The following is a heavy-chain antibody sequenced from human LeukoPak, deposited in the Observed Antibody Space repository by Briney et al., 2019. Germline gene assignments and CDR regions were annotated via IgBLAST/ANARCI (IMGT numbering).Heavy chain of an antibody. CDR1: GYTFTSYG. Sequence: GASVKVSCKASGYTFTSYGISWVRQAPGQGLEWMGWISAYNGNTNYAQKLQGRVTMTTDTSTSTAYMELRSLRSDDTAVYYCASHLGLDNEWAVAYTPFDYWGQGTLVTVSS. J-gene: IGHJ4*02. D-gene: IGHD6-19*01. V-gene: IGHV1-18*01. CDR2: ISAYNGNT. CDR3: ASHLGLDNEWAVAYTPFDY.